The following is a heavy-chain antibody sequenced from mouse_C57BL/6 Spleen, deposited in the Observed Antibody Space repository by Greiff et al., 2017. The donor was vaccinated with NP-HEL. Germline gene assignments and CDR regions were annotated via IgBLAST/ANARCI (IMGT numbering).Heavy chain of an antibody. CDR3: AREGGMITRAMDY. CDR2: IDPSDSET. Sequence: QVQLQQPGAELVRPGSSVKLSCKASGYTFTSYWMHWVKQRPIQGLEWIGNIDPSDSETHYNQKFKDKAKLTVDKSSSTAYMQLSSLTSEDSAVYYCAREGGMITRAMDYWGQGTSVTVSS. CDR1: GYTFTSYW. V-gene: IGHV1-52*01. D-gene: IGHD2-4*01. J-gene: IGHJ4*01.